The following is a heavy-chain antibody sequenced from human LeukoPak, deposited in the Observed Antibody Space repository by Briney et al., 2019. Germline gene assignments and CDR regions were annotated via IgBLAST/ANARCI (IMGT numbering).Heavy chain of an antibody. Sequence: ASVKVSCKASGYTFTGYYMHWVRQAPGQGLEWMGWINPNSGGTNYAQNFQGRVTMSRDTSIRTAYMELSRLTSDDTAVYYCARASFWESPINWFAPWGQGTLVTVSS. CDR3: ARASFWESPINWFAP. J-gene: IGHJ5*02. CDR1: GYTFTGYY. D-gene: IGHD3-16*01. CDR2: INPNSGGT. V-gene: IGHV1-2*02.